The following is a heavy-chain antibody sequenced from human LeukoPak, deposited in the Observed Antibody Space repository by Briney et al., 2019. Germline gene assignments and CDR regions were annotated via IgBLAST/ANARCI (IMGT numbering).Heavy chain of an antibody. D-gene: IGHD1-26*01. CDR3: ARISPENYSGSYPFDY. CDR2: TDWDDDK. V-gene: IGHV2-70*04. CDR1: GFSLSTSGMR. Sequence: SGPTLVNPTQTLTLTCTFSGFSLSTSGMRVNWIRQPPGKALEWLARTDWDDDKFYSTSLKTRLTISKDTSKNQVVLTMTNMDPVDTATYYCARISPENYSGSYPFDYWGQGTLVTVSS. J-gene: IGHJ4*02.